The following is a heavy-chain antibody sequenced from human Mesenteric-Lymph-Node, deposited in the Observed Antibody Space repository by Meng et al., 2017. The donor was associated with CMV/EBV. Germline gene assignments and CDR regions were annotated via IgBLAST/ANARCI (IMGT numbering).Heavy chain of an antibody. J-gene: IGHJ3*02. CDR1: YD. V-gene: IGHV4-39*01. CDR3: ARHLSNYYDSSGYYYDDDAFDI. Sequence: YDWGWIRQTPGKGLEWIGSIYYSGSTYYNPSLKSRVTISVDTSKNQFSLKLSSVTAADTAMYYCARHLSNYYDSSGYYYDDDAFDIWGQGTMVTVSS. D-gene: IGHD3-22*01. CDR2: IYYSGST.